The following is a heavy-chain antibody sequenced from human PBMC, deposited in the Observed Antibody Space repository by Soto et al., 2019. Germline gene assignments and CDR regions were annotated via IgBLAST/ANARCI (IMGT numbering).Heavy chain of an antibody. CDR1: GYTFTSYG. D-gene: IGHD1-26*01. Sequence: QVQLVQSGAEVKKPGASVKVSCKASGYTFTSYGISWVRQAPGQGLEWMGWISAYNGNTNYAQKLQGRVTMTTDTSTSTAYMELRSLRSDDAAVYYCARGAVGATDYYYYGMDVWGQGTTDTVSS. CDR3: ARGAVGATDYYYYGMDV. J-gene: IGHJ6*02. CDR2: ISAYNGNT. V-gene: IGHV1-18*01.